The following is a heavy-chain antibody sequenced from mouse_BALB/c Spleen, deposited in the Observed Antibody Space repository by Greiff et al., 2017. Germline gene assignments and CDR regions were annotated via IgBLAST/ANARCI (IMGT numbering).Heavy chain of an antibody. Sequence: VQLQQSGPGLVKPGASMKISCKASGYSFTGYTMNWVKQSHGKNLEWIGLINPYNGGTSYNQKFKGKATLTVDKSSSTAYMELLSLTSEDSAVYYCASYYGSSYYAMDYWGQGTSVTVSS. CDR3: ASYYGSSYYAMDY. CDR2: INPYNGGT. D-gene: IGHD1-1*01. CDR1: GYSFTGYT. V-gene: IGHV1-18*01. J-gene: IGHJ4*01.